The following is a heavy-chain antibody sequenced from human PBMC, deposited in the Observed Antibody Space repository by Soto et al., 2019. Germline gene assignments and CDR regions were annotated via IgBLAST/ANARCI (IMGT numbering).Heavy chain of an antibody. CDR3: ARDKRYSSSSHYYYGMDV. Sequence: EVQLVESGGGLVKPGGSLRLSCAASGFTFSSYSMNWVRQAPGKGLEWVSSISSSSSYIYYADSVKGRFTISRDNAKNSRYLQMNSLRAEDTAVYYCARDKRYSSSSHYYYGMDVWGQGTTVTVSS. CDR1: GFTFSSYS. J-gene: IGHJ6*02. D-gene: IGHD6-6*01. CDR2: ISSSSSYI. V-gene: IGHV3-21*01.